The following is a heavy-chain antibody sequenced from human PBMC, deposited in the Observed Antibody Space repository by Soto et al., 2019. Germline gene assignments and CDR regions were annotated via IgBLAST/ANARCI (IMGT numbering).Heavy chain of an antibody. CDR1: GFTFSSYW. J-gene: IGHJ3*02. CDR3: ARAEGWDIVVVPAAPDAFDI. Sequence: GGSLRLSCAASGFTFSSYWMSWVRQAPGKGLEWVANIKQDGSEKYYVDSVKGRFTISRDNAKNSLYLQMNSLRAEDTAVYYCARAEGWDIVVVPAAPDAFDIWGQGTMVTV. CDR2: IKQDGSEK. V-gene: IGHV3-7*01. D-gene: IGHD2-2*01.